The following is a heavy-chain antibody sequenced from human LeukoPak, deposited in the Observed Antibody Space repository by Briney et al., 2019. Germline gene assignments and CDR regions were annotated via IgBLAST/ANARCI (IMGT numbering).Heavy chain of an antibody. J-gene: IGHJ4*02. D-gene: IGHD5-12*01. CDR2: IIPIFGTA. CDR3: ARENSPGYSGYDWRY. Sequence: SVKVSCKASGGTFSSYAISWVRQAPGQGLEWMGGIIPIFGTANYAQKFQGRVTITADESTSTAYMELSSLRSGDTAVYYCARENSPGYSGYDWRYWGQGTLVTVSS. CDR1: GGTFSSYA. V-gene: IGHV1-69*13.